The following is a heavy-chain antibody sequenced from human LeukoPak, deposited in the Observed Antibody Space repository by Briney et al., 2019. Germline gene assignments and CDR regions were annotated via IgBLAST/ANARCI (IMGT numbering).Heavy chain of an antibody. D-gene: IGHD4-23*01. CDR1: GFTFSSYS. CDR3: ARDQGGYGGNADY. CDR2: ISSSSSYI. J-gene: IGHJ4*02. Sequence: GGSLRLSCAASGFTFSSYSMNWVRQAPGKGLEWVSSISSSSSYIYYADSVKGRFTISRDNAKNSLYLQMNSLRAEDTAVYYCARDQGGYGGNADYWGQGTLVTVSS. V-gene: IGHV3-21*01.